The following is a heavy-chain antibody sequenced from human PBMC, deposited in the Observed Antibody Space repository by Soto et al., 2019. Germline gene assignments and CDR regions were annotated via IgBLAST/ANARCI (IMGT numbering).Heavy chain of an antibody. Sequence: SVKVSCKASGFTFTSSAVQWVRQARGQRLEWIGWIVVGNGNTNYAQKFQERVTITRDMSTSTAYMELSSLRSEDTAVYYCAAPYSSVVVATGYFDDWGQGNLGTVSS. CDR1: GFTFTSSA. J-gene: IGHJ4*02. CDR3: AAPYSSVVVATGYFDD. D-gene: IGHD1-26*01. CDR2: IVVGNGNT. V-gene: IGHV1-58*01.